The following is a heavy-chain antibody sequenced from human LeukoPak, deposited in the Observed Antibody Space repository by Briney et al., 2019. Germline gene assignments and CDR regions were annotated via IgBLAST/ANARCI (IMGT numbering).Heavy chain of an antibody. CDR2: INHSGST. Sequence: SETLSLTCAVYGGSFSGYYWSWIRQPPGKGLEWIGEINHSGSTNYNPSLKSRVTISVDTSKNQFSLKLSSVTAADTAVYYCARGAARFDPWGQGTLVTVSS. D-gene: IGHD2-15*01. J-gene: IGHJ5*02. CDR1: GGSFSGYY. V-gene: IGHV4-34*01. CDR3: ARGAARFDP.